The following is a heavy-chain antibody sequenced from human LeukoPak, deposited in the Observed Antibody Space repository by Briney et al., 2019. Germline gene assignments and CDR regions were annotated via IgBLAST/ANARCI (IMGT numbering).Heavy chain of an antibody. D-gene: IGHD5-18*01. CDR1: GYTFTSYY. CDR2: INPSGGST. Sequence: ASVKVSCKASGYTFTSYYMHWVRQAPGQGLGWMGIINPSGGSTSYAQKFQGRVTMTRDTSTSTVYMELSSLRSEDTAVYYCAIYVDTPMGFDCWGQGTLVTVSS. V-gene: IGHV1-46*01. J-gene: IGHJ4*02. CDR3: AIYVDTPMGFDC.